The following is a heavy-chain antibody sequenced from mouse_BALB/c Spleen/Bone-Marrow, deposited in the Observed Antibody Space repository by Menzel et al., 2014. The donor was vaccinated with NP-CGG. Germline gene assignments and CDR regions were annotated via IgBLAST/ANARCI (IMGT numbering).Heavy chain of an antibody. CDR3: TRNYVSHYFDY. CDR1: GFNIKDTF. CDR2: IDPANDNS. V-gene: IGHV14-3*02. J-gene: IGHJ2*01. Sequence: EVQLQQSGAELVKPGASVKLSCAASGFNIKDTFIHWVKQRPEQGLEWIGSIDPANDNSKFDPKFQGKATLTADTSSNTAYLQLSSLTSEDTAVYFCTRNYVSHYFDYWGQGITLTVSS. D-gene: IGHD1-1*01.